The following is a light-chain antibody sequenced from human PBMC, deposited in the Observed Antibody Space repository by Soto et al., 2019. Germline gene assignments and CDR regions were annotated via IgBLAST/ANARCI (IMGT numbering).Light chain of an antibody. CDR3: FSYTSSTAYV. J-gene: IGLJ1*01. CDR1: SSDVGGYKY. V-gene: IGLV2-14*01. CDR2: EVS. Sequence: ALTQPASVSGSPGQSITISCTGTSSDVGGYKYVSWYQLHPGKAPKLMIYEVSNRPSGISNRFSASKSGNTASLTISGLQAEDEADYYCFSYTSSTAYVFGTGTKVTVL.